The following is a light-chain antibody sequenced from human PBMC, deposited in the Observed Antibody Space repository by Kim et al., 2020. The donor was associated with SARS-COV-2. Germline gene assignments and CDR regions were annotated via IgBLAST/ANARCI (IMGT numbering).Light chain of an antibody. CDR2: DAS. CDR1: QDISNY. J-gene: IGKJ2*01. CDR3: QQYDNLPRYT. Sequence: DIQMTQSPSSLSASVGDRVTITCQASQDISNYLNWYQQEPGKAPKLLIYDASNLETGVPSRFSGSGSGTDFTFTISSLQPEEIATYYCQQYDNLPRYTFGQGTKLEF. V-gene: IGKV1-33*01.